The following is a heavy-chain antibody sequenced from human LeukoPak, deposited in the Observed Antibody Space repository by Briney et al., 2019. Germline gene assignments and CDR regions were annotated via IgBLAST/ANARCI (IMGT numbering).Heavy chain of an antibody. V-gene: IGHV3-7*03. D-gene: IGHD6-13*01. CDR1: GFTFRSYW. J-gene: IGHJ4*02. Sequence: GGSLRLSCADSGFTFRSYWMSWVRQAPGKGLEWVANIKQDGSEKYYVDSVKGRFTISRDNAKNTLDLQMNSLRAEDTAVYYCAKGIPATGTAVRGYFDYWGQGTLVTVSS. CDR2: IKQDGSEK. CDR3: AKGIPATGTAVRGYFDY.